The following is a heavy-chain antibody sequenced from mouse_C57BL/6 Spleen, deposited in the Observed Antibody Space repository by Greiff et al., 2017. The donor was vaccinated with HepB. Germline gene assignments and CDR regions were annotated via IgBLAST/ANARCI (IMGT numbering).Heavy chain of an antibody. CDR1: GYTFTSYW. V-gene: IGHV1-50*01. CDR3: ARFPY. Sequence: QVQLQQPGAELVKPGASVKLSCKASGYTFTSYWMQWVKQRPGQGLEWIGEIDPSDSYTNYNQKFKGKATLTVDTSSSTAYMQLSSLTSEDSAVYYCARFPYWGQGTLVTVSA. CDR2: IDPSDSYT. J-gene: IGHJ3*01.